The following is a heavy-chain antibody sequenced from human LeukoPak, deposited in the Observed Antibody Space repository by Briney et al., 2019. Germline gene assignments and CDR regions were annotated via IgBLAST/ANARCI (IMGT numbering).Heavy chain of an antibody. Sequence: TGGSLRLSCAASGFTFSSYAMSWVRQAPGKGLEWVSTISGSDGTRYYAGSVKGRFTISRDNSKNTLYLQMNSLRAEDTAVYYCAKHIIYYFDYWGQGTLVTVSS. D-gene: IGHD3-3*02. CDR3: AKHIIYYFDY. CDR1: GFTFSSYA. J-gene: IGHJ4*02. V-gene: IGHV3-23*01. CDR2: ISGSDGTR.